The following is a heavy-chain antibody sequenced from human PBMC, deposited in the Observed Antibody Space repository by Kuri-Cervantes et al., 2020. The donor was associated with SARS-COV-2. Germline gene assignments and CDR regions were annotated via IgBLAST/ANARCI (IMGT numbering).Heavy chain of an antibody. V-gene: IGHV3-23*01. D-gene: IGHD5-24*01. CDR3: AKRDAYSQGSYFDY. Sequence: GGSLRLSCAASGFTFSNYAMTWVRQAPGKGLEWVSTISGSDDVTHLADSVKGRFTVSSDNSRNTLYLEMSSLRVEDTAVYYCAKRDAYSQGSYFDYWGHGTLVTVSS. CDR1: GFTFSNYA. J-gene: IGHJ4*01. CDR2: ISGSDDVT.